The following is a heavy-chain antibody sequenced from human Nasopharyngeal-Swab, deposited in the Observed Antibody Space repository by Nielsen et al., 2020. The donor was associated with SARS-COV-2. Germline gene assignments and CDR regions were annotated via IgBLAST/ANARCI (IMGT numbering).Heavy chain of an antibody. CDR3: ARTYYYDSSGSEN. Sequence: SGPTLEKPTETLTLTFTVSGFSLSNARMGVSWLRQPPGKALEWLAHIFSNDEKSYSTSLKNRLTISKDTSKSQVVLTMTNMDPVDTATYYCARTYYYDSSGSENWGQGTLVTVSS. J-gene: IGHJ4*02. CDR2: IFSNDEK. CDR1: GFSLSNARMG. D-gene: IGHD3-22*01. V-gene: IGHV2-26*01.